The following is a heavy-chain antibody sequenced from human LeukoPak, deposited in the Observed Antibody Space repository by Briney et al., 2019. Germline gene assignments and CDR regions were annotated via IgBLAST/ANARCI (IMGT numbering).Heavy chain of an antibody. CDR3: ARATVAVPDY. Sequence: SETLSPTCTVSGDSISSSSYYWGWIRQPPGKGLQWIGSIYYSGNTYYNPSLKSRVTISLDTSKNQLSLKLSSVTAADTAVYYCARATVAVPDYWGQGTLVTVSS. CDR2: IYYSGNT. J-gene: IGHJ4*02. CDR1: GDSISSSSYY. V-gene: IGHV4-39*01. D-gene: IGHD6-19*01.